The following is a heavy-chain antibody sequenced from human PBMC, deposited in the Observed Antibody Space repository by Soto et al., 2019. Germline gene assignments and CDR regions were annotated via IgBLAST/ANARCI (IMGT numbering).Heavy chain of an antibody. D-gene: IGHD6-19*01. CDR1: GGSISSGGDS. CDR2: IYHSGST. J-gene: IGHJ4*02. Sequence: QLQVQESGSGLVKPSQPLSLTCAVSGGSISSGGDSWSWIRQPPGKGLEWIGYIYHSGSTYYNPSLKSRVTISVDRSKNQFSLKLSSVTAADTAVYYCASAGGLGAVAADYWGQGTLVTVSS. CDR3: ASAGGLGAVAADY. V-gene: IGHV4-30-2*01.